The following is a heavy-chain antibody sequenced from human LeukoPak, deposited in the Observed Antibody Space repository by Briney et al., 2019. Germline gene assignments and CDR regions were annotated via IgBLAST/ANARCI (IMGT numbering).Heavy chain of an antibody. CDR2: ISYDGSNK. CDR1: GFTFSSYG. D-gene: IGHD6-13*01. CDR3: AKDRQQLVLHWYFDL. Sequence: PGGSLRLSCAASGFTFSSYGMHWVRQAPGKGLEWVAVISYDGSNKYYADSVKGRFTISRDNSRNTLFLQMNSLRAEDTAVYYCAKDRQQLVLHWYFDLWGRGTQVTVSS. J-gene: IGHJ2*01. V-gene: IGHV3-30*18.